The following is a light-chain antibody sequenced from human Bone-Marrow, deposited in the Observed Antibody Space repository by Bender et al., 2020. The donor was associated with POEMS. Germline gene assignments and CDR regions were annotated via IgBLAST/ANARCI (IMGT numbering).Light chain of an antibody. CDR2: EGS. Sequence: QSALTQPRSVSGSPGQSVTISCTGTSNDVGGYTYVSWYQQQPGKAPKLMIYEGSKRPSGVSNRFSGSKSGSTASLTISGLQAEDEADYYCCSFAGSSTLYVFGTGTKVTVL. J-gene: IGLJ1*01. V-gene: IGLV2-23*01. CDR3: CSFAGSSTLYV. CDR1: SNDVGGYTY.